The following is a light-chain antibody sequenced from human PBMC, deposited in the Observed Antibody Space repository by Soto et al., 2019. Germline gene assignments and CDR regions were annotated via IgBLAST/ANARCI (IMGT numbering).Light chain of an antibody. CDR1: SSDVGGYNY. J-gene: IGLJ3*02. CDR3: SSYAGSNNLGV. Sequence: QSALTQPPSASGSPGQSVTISCTGTSSDVGGYNYVFWYQQHPGKAPQLMIYEVSKRRSGVPDRFSGSKSGNTGSLTVSGLQAEDEADYYCSSYAGSNNLGVFGGGTKLTVL. CDR2: EVS. V-gene: IGLV2-8*01.